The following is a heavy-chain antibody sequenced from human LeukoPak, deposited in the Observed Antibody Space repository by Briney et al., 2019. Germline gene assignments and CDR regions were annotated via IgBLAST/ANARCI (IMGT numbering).Heavy chain of an antibody. Sequence: SHTLSVTCTISGDSVPSYSAVWMWLTQSPSRARVGWGKTYYRSKWYTAYAVYVKSRISINPDTSKNQFSLQLNSVTPEDTAVYYCAREGTVGATPFDYWGQGTLVTVTS. CDR2: TYYRSKWYT. CDR3: AREGTVGATPFDY. CDR1: GDSVPSYSAV. D-gene: IGHD1-26*01. V-gene: IGHV6-1*01. J-gene: IGHJ4*02.